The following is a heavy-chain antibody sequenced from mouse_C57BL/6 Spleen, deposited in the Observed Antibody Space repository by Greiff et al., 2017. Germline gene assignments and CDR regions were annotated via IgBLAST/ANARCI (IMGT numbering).Heavy chain of an antibody. Sequence: EVQLVESGGGLVQPGGSLSLSCAASGFTFTDYYMSWVRQPPGQALEWLGFIRNKANGYTTEYSASVKGRFTISRDNSQSILYLQMNALRAEDSATYYCARLGNWYFEGWGTGTTVTVAS. D-gene: IGHD4-1*01. CDR1: GFTFTDYY. CDR3: ARLGNWYFEG. CDR2: IRNKANGYTT. V-gene: IGHV7-3*01. J-gene: IGHJ1*03.